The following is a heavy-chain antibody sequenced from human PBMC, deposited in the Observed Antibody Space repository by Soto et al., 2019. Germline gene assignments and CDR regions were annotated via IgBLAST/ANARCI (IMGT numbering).Heavy chain of an antibody. CDR1: GGSISSSSYY. V-gene: IGHV4-39*01. CDR2: IYYSGST. CDR3: ARQVEGSSTIIDY. D-gene: IGHD6-13*01. Sequence: KPSETLSLTCTVSGGSISSSSYYWGWIRQPPGKGLEWIGSIYYSGSTYYNPSLKSRVTISVDTSKNQFSLKLSSVTAADTAVYYCARQVEGSSTIIDYWGQGXLVTVYS. J-gene: IGHJ4*02.